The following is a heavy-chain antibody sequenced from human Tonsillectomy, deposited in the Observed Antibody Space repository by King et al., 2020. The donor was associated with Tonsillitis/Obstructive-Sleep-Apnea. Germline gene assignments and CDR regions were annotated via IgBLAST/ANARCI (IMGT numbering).Heavy chain of an antibody. CDR1: GGSFSCYY. J-gene: IGHJ5*02. CDR3: ARGSLNVAAATFSYWFDP. CDR2: INHSGST. Sequence: VQLQQWGAGLLKPSETLSLTCAVYGGSFSCYYWSWIRQPPGKGLEWIGGINHSGSTNYNPSLKSRITISVDTSKNQFSLKLGSVTAADTAVYYCARGSLNVAAATFSYWFDPWGQGTLVTVSS. V-gene: IGHV4-34*01. D-gene: IGHD2-2*01.